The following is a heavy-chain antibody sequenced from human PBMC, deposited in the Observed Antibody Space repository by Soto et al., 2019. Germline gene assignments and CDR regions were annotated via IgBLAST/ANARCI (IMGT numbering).Heavy chain of an antibody. V-gene: IGHV4-59*01. D-gene: IGHD4-17*01. J-gene: IGHJ3*02. CDR2: IYYSGST. CDR3: ARVMTTVTPDAFDI. Sequence: PSETLSLTCTVSGGSISSYYWSWIRQPPGMGLEWIGYIYYSGSTNYNPSLKSRVTISVDTSKNQFSLKLSSVTAADTAVYYCARVMTTVTPDAFDIWGQGTMVTVSS. CDR1: GGSISSYY.